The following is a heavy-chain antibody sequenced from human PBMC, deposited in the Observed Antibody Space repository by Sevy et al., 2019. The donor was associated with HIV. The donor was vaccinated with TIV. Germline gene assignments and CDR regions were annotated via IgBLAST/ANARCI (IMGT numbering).Heavy chain of an antibody. CDR3: AREYCSSTSCLSLNAFDI. D-gene: IGHD2-2*01. V-gene: IGHV3-7*01. CDR2: IKQDGSEK. Sequence: GGSLRLSCAASGFTFSSYWMSWVRQAPGKGLEWVANIKQDGSEKYYVDSVKGLFAISRDNAKNSLYLKMNSLRAEDTAVYYCAREYCSSTSCLSLNAFDIWGQGTMVTVSS. J-gene: IGHJ3*02. CDR1: GFTFSSYW.